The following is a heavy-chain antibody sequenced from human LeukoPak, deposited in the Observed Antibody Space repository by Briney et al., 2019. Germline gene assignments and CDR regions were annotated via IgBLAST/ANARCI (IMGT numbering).Heavy chain of an antibody. J-gene: IGHJ6*02. V-gene: IGHV5-51*01. Sequence: GESLQISCKGSGYRFTSYWIGWVRQMPGKGLEGMGIIYPGDSDTRYSPSFQGQVTISADKSISTAYLQWSSLKASDTAMYYCARHITARKLLHYYGMDVWGQGTTVTVSS. CDR2: IYPGDSDT. D-gene: IGHD5-18*01. CDR1: GYRFTSYW. CDR3: ARHITARKLLHYYGMDV.